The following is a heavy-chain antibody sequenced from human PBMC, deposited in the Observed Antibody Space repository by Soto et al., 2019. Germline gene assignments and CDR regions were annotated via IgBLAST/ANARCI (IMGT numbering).Heavy chain of an antibody. V-gene: IGHV3-33*01. D-gene: IGHD5-12*01. Sequence: GGSLRLSCAASGFTFSSYGMHWVRQAPGKGLEWVAVIWYDGSNKYYADSVKGRFTISRDNSKNTLYLQMNSLRAEDTAVYYCASGPNFGYGPGDALDIWGQGTMVTVSS. CDR1: GFTFSSYG. CDR3: ASGPNFGYGPGDALDI. CDR2: IWYDGSNK. J-gene: IGHJ3*02.